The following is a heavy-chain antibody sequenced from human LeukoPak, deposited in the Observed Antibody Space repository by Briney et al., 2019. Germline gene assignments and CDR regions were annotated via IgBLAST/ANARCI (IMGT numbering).Heavy chain of an antibody. V-gene: IGHV1-18*01. J-gene: IGHJ4*02. D-gene: IGHD3-3*01. CDR3: ARSTRFLEWLEPDY. CDR1: GYTFTSYG. CDR2: ISAYNSNT. Sequence: ASVKVSCKASGYTFTSYGISWVRQAPGQGLEWMGWISAYNSNTNYAQKLQGRVTMTTDTSTSTAYMELRSLRSDDTAVYYCARSTRFLEWLEPDYWGQGTLVTVSS.